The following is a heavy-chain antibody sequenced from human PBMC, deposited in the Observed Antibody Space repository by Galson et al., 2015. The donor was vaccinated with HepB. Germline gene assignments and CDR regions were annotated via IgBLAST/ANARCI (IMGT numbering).Heavy chain of an antibody. CDR2: ITPFFGTE. D-gene: IGHD1-20*01. CDR3: ASLKGVIRVDQQITGWFDP. J-gene: IGHJ5*02. Sequence: SVKVSCKASGGTFRNSGISWVRQAPGQGLEWMGGITPFFGTEKYAQKFQGRLTITADESTSTTYMELSSLRSEDTAVYYCASLKGVIRVDQQITGWFDPWGQGTLVTVSS. CDR1: GGTFRNSG. V-gene: IGHV1-69*13.